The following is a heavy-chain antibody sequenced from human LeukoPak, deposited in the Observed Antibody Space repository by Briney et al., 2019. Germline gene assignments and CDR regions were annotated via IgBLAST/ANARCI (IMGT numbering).Heavy chain of an antibody. J-gene: IGHJ4*02. D-gene: IGHD1-1*01. CDR1: GFTFSSYA. CDR3: AKDPPAGTQTTFDY. Sequence: PGGSLRLSCAASGFTFSSYAMSWVRQAPGKGLEWVPAISGSGGSTYYANSVKGRFTISRDNSKNTLYLQMNSLRAEDTAVYYCAKDPPAGTQTTFDYWGQGTLVTVSS. CDR2: ISGSGGST. V-gene: IGHV3-23*01.